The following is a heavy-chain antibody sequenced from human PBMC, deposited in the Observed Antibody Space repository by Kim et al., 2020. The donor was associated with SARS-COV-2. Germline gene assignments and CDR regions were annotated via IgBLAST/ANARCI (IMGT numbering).Heavy chain of an antibody. Sequence: GGSLRLSCAASGFTFSSYGMHWVRQAPGKGLEWVAVISYDGSNKYYADSVKGRFTISRDNSKNTLYLQINSLRAEDTAVYYCASPLYYYDSSGYDSSIAFDIWGQGTMVTVSS. CDR2: ISYDGSNK. CDR1: GFTFSSYG. V-gene: IGHV3-30*03. J-gene: IGHJ3*02. D-gene: IGHD3-22*01. CDR3: ASPLYYYDSSGYDSSIAFDI.